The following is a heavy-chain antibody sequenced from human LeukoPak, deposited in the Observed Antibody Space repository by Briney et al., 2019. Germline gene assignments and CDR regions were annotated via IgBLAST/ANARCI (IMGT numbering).Heavy chain of an antibody. Sequence: GGSLRLSCAASGFTFSSSGMHWVRQAPGKGLEWVAVIWYDGSNKYYADSVKGRFTISRDNSKNTLYLQMNSLRAEDTAVYYCARGNRDFDSWGQGTLVTVPS. J-gene: IGHJ5*01. D-gene: IGHD2-21*02. V-gene: IGHV3-33*01. CDR3: ARGNRDFDS. CDR1: GFTFSSSG. CDR2: IWYDGSNK.